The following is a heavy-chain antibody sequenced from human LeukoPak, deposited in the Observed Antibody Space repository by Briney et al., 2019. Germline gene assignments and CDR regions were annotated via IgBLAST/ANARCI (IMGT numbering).Heavy chain of an antibody. CDR3: ASLLGPWYIDH. Sequence: TSETLSLTCTVSGGSVSSGNYYWSWIRQPPGKGLEWIGYFHYSGSTNYNPSLKTRVTVSVDTSKNQFSLKLSPVTAADTAVYYCASLLGPWYIDHWGQGTLVTVSS. CDR1: GGSVSSGNYY. CDR2: FHYSGST. D-gene: IGHD4/OR15-4a*01. V-gene: IGHV4-61*01. J-gene: IGHJ5*02.